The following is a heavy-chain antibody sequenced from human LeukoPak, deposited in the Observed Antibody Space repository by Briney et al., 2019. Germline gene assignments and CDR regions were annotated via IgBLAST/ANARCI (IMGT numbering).Heavy chain of an antibody. D-gene: IGHD2-2*01. CDR3: AHGTMYQLDY. J-gene: IGHJ4*02. V-gene: IGHV3-23*01. Sequence: GGSLRLSCAASGFSFRSDGMSWVRRAPGKGLEWVSGILGGAGSTYYADSVKGRFTISRDNSKNTLYLQMNSLRAEDTAVYYCAHGTMYQLDYWGQGTLVTVSS. CDR1: GFSFRSDG. CDR2: ILGGAGST.